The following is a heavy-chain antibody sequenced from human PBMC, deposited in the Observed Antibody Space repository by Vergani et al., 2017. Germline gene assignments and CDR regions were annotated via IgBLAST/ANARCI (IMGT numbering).Heavy chain of an antibody. Sequence: EVQLVESGGGLVKPGGSLRLSCAASRFSVSSHYMTWVRQAPGKGLEWVSTINIGGRTSYADSVKGRLTLTRDDSKNTLHLQMNSLRPEDTAVYYCARDSPLVVPAAIFYYYYGMDVWGQGTTVTVSS. V-gene: IGHV3-66*02. CDR3: ARDSPLVVPAAIFYYYYGMDV. J-gene: IGHJ6*02. CDR2: INIGGRT. CDR1: RFSVSSHY. D-gene: IGHD2-2*01.